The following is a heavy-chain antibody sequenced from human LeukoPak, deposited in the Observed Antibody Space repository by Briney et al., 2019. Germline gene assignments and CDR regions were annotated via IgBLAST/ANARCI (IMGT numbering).Heavy chain of an antibody. Sequence: TSETLSLTCAVSGYSISSGYYWGWIRQPPGKGLELIGRIYHSGSTYYNPSLKSRVTISVDTSKNQFSLKLSSVTAADTAVYYCARLSGSYRELVRPLDYWGQGTLVTVSS. CDR3: ARLSGSYRELVRPLDY. CDR2: IYHSGST. V-gene: IGHV4-38-2*01. CDR1: GYSISSGYY. J-gene: IGHJ4*02. D-gene: IGHD1-26*01.